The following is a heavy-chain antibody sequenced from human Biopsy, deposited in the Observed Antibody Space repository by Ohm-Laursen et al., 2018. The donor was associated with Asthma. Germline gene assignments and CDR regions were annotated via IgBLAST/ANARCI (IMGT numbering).Heavy chain of an antibody. CDR1: GFTFSTYG. CDR2: ISYDGNHK. D-gene: IGHD5-12*01. CDR3: AKRRGYSGHDNGY. V-gene: IGHV3-30*18. J-gene: IGHJ4*02. Sequence: SLRLSCAASGFTFSTYGMHWVRQAPGKGLEWVAVISYDGNHKFYEDSVKGRFTISRDNSKNTLYLQMNSLRTEDTAVYYCAKRRGYSGHDNGYWGQGTLVIVSS.